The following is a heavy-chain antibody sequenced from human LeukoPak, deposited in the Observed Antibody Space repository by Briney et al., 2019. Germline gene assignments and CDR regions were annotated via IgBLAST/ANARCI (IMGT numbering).Heavy chain of an antibody. J-gene: IGHJ3*02. V-gene: IGHV3-30*18. CDR1: GFTFSSYG. Sequence: GGSLRLSCAASGFTFSSYGMHWVRQAPGKGLEWVAVISYDGSNKYYVDSVKGRFTISRDNSKNTLYLQMSSLRAEDTAVYYCAKDRDSGSSGGDAFDIWGQGTMVTVSS. CDR2: ISYDGSNK. CDR3: AKDRDSGSSGGDAFDI. D-gene: IGHD1-26*01.